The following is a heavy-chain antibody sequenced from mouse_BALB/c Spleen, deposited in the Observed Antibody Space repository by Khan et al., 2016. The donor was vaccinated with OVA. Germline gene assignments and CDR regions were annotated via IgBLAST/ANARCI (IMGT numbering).Heavy chain of an antibody. V-gene: IGHV5-4*02. J-gene: IGHJ3*01. CDR2: ISDGGIYT. CDR1: GFTFSDYY. Sequence: VELVESGGGLVKPGGSLQLSCVVSGFTFSDYYMYWVRQTPEKRLEWVATISDGGIYTYYPDSVKGRFSISRDDAKNNLYLQMNSLKSEDTAMFYCVRGYYSNPFAYWGQGTLVTVSA. CDR3: VRGYYSNPFAY. D-gene: IGHD2-5*01.